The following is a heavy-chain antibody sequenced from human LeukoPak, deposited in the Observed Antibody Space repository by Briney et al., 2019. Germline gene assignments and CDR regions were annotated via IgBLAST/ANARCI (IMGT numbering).Heavy chain of an antibody. CDR3: ARDLSYPSDAFDI. D-gene: IGHD2-2*01. J-gene: IGHJ3*02. V-gene: IGHV3-23*01. CDR2: ISGSGGST. CDR1: GFTFSSYD. Sequence: TGGSLRLSCAASGFTFSSYDMSWVRQAPGKGLEWVSGISGSGGSTYYADAVKGRFTISRDNSKKTLYLQMNSLRAEDTAVYYCARDLSYPSDAFDIWGQGTMVTVSS.